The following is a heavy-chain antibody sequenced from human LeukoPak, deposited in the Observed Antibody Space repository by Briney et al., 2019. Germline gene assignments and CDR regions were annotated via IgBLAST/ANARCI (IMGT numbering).Heavy chain of an antibody. V-gene: IGHV1-69*13. CDR2: IIPIFGTA. CDR3: ARYNGYDYSLDY. Sequence: ASVKVSCKASGGTFSSYAISWVRQAPGQGLEWMGGIIPIFGTANYAQKFQGRVTITADESTSTAYMELSSLRSEDTTVYYCARYNGYDYSLDYWGQGTLVTVSS. D-gene: IGHD5-12*01. J-gene: IGHJ4*02. CDR1: GGTFSSYA.